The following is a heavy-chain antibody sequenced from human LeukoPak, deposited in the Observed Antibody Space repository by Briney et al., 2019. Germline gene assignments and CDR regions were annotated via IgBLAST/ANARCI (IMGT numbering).Heavy chain of an antibody. CDR1: GFTFSSYW. Sequence: GGSLRLSCVASGFTFSSYWMSGVRQAPGKGLEWVSAISGTGGSTYYADSVKGRFTISRDNSKNTLYLQMNSLRAEDTAIYYCAKNGDRGAYCSGGSCDPYYYYYMDVWGKGTTVTISS. CDR3: AKNGDRGAYCSGGSCDPYYYYYMDV. CDR2: ISGTGGST. J-gene: IGHJ6*03. D-gene: IGHD2-15*01. V-gene: IGHV3-23*01.